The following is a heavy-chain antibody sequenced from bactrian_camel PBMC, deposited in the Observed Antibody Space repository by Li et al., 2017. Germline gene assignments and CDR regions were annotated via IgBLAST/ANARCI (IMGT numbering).Heavy chain of an antibody. Sequence: HVQLVESGGDSVQAGGSLRLACKVTDDPTSKYYMDDTYCMGWFRQAPGKEREGVGAVDGEGTLRYADSVEGRFTISRDNAKNTLYLEMNSLKPEDTGMYYCAFRHGYYCYSESWTRGYNYWGQGTQVTVS. CDR2: VDGEGTL. CDR3: AFRHGYYCYSESWTRGYNY. V-gene: IGHV3S53*01. CDR1: DDPTSKYYMDDTYC. J-gene: IGHJ4*01. D-gene: IGHD3*01.